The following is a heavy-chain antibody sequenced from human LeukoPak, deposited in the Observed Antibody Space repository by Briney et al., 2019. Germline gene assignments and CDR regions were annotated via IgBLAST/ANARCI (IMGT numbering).Heavy chain of an antibody. CDR1: GGSFSGYY. D-gene: IGHD3-22*01. Sequence: SETLSLTCAVYGGSFSGYYWSWIRQPPGKGLEWIGYIYYSGSTNYNPSLKSRVTITLDTSRNQFSLEQNHFTTADTADYYFAKSSGYGLVDSWGQGTMVTVSS. V-gene: IGHV4-59*12. CDR2: IYYSGST. J-gene: IGHJ3*01. CDR3: AKSSGYGLVDS.